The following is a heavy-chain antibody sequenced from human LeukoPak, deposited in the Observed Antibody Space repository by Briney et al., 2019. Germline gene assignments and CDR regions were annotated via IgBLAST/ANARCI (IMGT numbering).Heavy chain of an antibody. CDR1: GGSFSGYY. V-gene: IGHV4-34*01. CDR2: INHSGST. J-gene: IGHJ5*02. Sequence: SETLSLTCAVYGGSFSGYYWIWIRQPPGKGLEWIGEINHSGSTNYNPSLKSRVTISVDTSKNQFSLKLSSVTAADTAVYYCARRGRAYNYGSGSCYNVRWFDPWGQGTLVTVSS. D-gene: IGHD3-10*01. CDR3: ARRGRAYNYGSGSCYNVRWFDP.